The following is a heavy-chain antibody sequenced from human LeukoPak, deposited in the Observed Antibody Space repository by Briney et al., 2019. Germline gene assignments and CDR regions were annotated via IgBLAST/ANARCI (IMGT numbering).Heavy chain of an antibody. V-gene: IGHV3-64*01. CDR1: GFTFSSYA. J-gene: IGHJ4*02. CDR2: ISSNGGST. Sequence: GSLRLSCAASGFTFSSYAMHWVRQAPGKGLGYVSAISSNGGSTYYANSVKGRFTISRDNSKNTLFLQMNSLRSEDTAMYYCARPYSSGWSLPFDYWGQGTLVTVSS. D-gene: IGHD6-19*01. CDR3: ARPYSSGWSLPFDY.